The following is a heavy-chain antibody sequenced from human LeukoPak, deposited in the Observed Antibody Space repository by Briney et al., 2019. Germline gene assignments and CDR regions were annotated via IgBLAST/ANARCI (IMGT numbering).Heavy chain of an antibody. V-gene: IGHV3-66*01. CDR2: IYRGGRK. CDR3: ARGQWGYCSSTSCSYYYYYGMDV. D-gene: IGHD2-2*01. J-gene: IGHJ6*02. Sequence: GGSLRLSCAASGFTFSSNYMSWVRQAPGKGVEGVSVIYRGGRKSYADSVTGRFTISRDNSKNTLYLQMDSLRAEDTAVYYCARGQWGYCSSTSCSYYYYYGMDVWGQGTTVTVSS. CDR1: GFTFSSNY.